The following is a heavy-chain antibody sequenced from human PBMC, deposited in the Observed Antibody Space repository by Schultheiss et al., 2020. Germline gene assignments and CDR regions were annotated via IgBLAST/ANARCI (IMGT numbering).Heavy chain of an antibody. Sequence: SQTLSLTCTVSGGSISSYYWSWIRQPPGKGLEWIGYIYYSGSTNYNPSLKSRVTISVDTSKNQFSLKLSSVTAADTAVYYCARQLSNYDYVWGSYRLGLYYFDYWGQGTLVTVSS. J-gene: IGHJ4*02. CDR1: GGSISSYY. CDR2: IYYSGST. CDR3: ARQLSNYDYVWGSYRLGLYYFDY. V-gene: IGHV4-59*08. D-gene: IGHD3-16*02.